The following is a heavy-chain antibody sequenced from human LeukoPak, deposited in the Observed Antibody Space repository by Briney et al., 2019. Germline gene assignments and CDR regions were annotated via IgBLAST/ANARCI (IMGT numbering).Heavy chain of an antibody. Sequence: ASVKVSCKASGYTFTGYYMHWVRQAPGQGLEWMGWINPNSGGTNYAQKFQGRVTMTRDTSISTAYMELRSLRSDDTAVYYCARKRITMVRGVTHNWFDPWGQGTLVTVSS. CDR3: ARKRITMVRGVTHNWFDP. CDR1: GYTFTGYY. V-gene: IGHV1-2*02. CDR2: INPNSGGT. J-gene: IGHJ5*02. D-gene: IGHD3-10*01.